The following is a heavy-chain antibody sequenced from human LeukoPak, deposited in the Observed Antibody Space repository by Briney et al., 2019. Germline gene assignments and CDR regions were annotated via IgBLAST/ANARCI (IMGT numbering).Heavy chain of an antibody. J-gene: IGHJ4*02. CDR3: ARDVLAAPGTFDY. CDR2: IYPSGST. Sequence: SETLSLTCTVSGGSISSYYWSWIRQPAGRGLEWIGRIYPSGSTNYNPSLKSRVTISLDTSKNQFSLKLSSVTAADTAVYYCARDVLAAPGTFDYWGQGALVTVSS. D-gene: IGHD6-13*01. V-gene: IGHV4-4*07. CDR1: GGSISSYY.